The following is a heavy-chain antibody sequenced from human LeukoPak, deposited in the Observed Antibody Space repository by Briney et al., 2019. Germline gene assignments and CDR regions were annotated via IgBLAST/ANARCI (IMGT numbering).Heavy chain of an antibody. Sequence: GGSLRLSCVASGFTFSSDRMNWVRQAPGKGLEWVSTIYSGSDYIYYADSVKGRFTISRDNAKNSLCLQMNSLRAEDTAIYYCARDLPVSGAYHQFDSWGQGTLVTVSS. CDR3: ARDLPVSGAYHQFDS. CDR2: IYSGSDYI. CDR1: GFTFSSDR. D-gene: IGHD4/OR15-4a*01. V-gene: IGHV3-21*01. J-gene: IGHJ4*02.